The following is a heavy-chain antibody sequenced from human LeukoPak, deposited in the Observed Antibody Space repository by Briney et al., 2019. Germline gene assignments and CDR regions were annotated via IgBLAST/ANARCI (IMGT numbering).Heavy chain of an antibody. CDR2: ITHTGGT. CDR1: GGSFSGYY. J-gene: IGHJ6*02. CDR3: ARDAYYYYGMDV. Sequence: SSETLSLTCAVYGGSFSGYYWSWIRQSPEKGLEWIGEITHTGGTYYNPSLASRVTISVDTSRNQFSLRLTSVTAADTAVYYCARDAYYYYGMDVWGQGTTVTVSS. V-gene: IGHV4-34*01.